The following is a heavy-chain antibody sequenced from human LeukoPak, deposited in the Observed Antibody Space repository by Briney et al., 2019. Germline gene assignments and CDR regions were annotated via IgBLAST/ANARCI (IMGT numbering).Heavy chain of an antibody. CDR1: GFTFSSYG. CDR3: AKVAPELRYFDWLSPNYYYYYMDV. D-gene: IGHD3-9*01. V-gene: IGHV3-23*01. CDR2: ISGSGGST. J-gene: IGHJ6*03. Sequence: PGGTLRLSCAASGFTFSSYGMSWVRQAPGKGLEWVSAISGSGGSTYYADSVKGRFTISSDNSKNTLYLQMNSLRAEDTAVYYCAKVAPELRYFDWLSPNYYYYYMDVWGKGTTVTISS.